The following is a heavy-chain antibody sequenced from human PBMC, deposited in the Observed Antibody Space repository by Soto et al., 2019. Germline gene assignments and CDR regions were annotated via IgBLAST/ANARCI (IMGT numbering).Heavy chain of an antibody. CDR3: ARGQRFSDWFDP. Sequence: LSLTCTVSCGSLSIYYWPWIRKPAGKGLEWIGRVYSSGGTHYNPSLKSRVTISIDTSKNQFSLRLLSVTDADTAVYFCARGQRFSDWFDPWGQGTLVTVSS. J-gene: IGHJ5*02. CDR1: CGSLSIYY. CDR2: VYSSGGT. D-gene: IGHD3-3*01. V-gene: IGHV4-4*07.